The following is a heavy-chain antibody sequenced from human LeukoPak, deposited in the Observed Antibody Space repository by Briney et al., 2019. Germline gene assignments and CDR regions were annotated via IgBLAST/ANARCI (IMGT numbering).Heavy chain of an antibody. Sequence: GGSLRLSCAASGFTFSSYAMHWVRQAPGKGLEWVAVISYDGSNKYYADSVKGRFTISRENSKNTLYLQMNSLRAEDTAVYYCARDHAIVVVPAAPSGAFDIWGQGTMVTVSS. V-gene: IGHV3-30-3*01. CDR1: GFTFSSYA. J-gene: IGHJ3*02. CDR2: ISYDGSNK. CDR3: ARDHAIVVVPAAPSGAFDI. D-gene: IGHD2-2*01.